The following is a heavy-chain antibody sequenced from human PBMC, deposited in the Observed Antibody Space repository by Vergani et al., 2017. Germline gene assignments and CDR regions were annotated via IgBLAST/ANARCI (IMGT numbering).Heavy chain of an antibody. CDR3: ARGLRVLSNRFDP. D-gene: IGHD2/OR15-2a*01. CDR2: TWYDGNNK. CDR1: GFTFNQYG. V-gene: IGHV3-33*01. Sequence: QVQLVESGGGVVQPGRSLRLSCAASGFTFNQYGMHWVRQAPGKGLEWVAVTWYDGNNKQYADSVKGRFTISRDNSKSRMYLQMNSLRDEDTGVYYCARGLRVLSNRFDPWGQGTLVGVSS. J-gene: IGHJ5*02.